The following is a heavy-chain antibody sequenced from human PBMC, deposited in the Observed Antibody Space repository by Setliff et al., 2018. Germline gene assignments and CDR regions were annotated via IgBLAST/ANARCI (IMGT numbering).Heavy chain of an antibody. J-gene: IGHJ6*03. V-gene: IGHV4-59*08. D-gene: IGHD1-26*01. CDR1: GASISSDY. CDR3: ARHLSSGSYYGGAYYYMDV. CDR2: LFYSGST. Sequence: SETLSLTCTVSGASISSDYWNWIRQPPGKGLEWLGYLFYSGSTNYNPSLKGRVTMTSDTSKTQFSLRLISVTAADTAVYYCARHLSSGSYYGGAYYYMDVWGKGTTVTVSS.